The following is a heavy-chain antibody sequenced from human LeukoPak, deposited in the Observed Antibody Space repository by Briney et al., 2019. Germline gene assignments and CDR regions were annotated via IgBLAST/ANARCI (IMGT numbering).Heavy chain of an antibody. CDR3: AREGCSSTSCYRRFDP. J-gene: IGHJ5*02. V-gene: IGHV3-21*01. CDR1: GFTFSSYS. Sequence: GGSLRLSCAASGFTFSSYSMNWVRQAPGKGLEWVSSISSSSSYIYYADSVKGRFTISRDNAKNSLYLQMNSLRAEDTAVYYCAREGCSSTSCYRRFDPWGQGTLVTVSS. D-gene: IGHD2-2*01. CDR2: ISSSSSYI.